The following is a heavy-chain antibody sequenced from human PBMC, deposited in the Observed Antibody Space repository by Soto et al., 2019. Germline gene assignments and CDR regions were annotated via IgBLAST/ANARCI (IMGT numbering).Heavy chain of an antibody. CDR3: ASRFLERLPTDYYGMDV. J-gene: IGHJ6*02. V-gene: IGHV4-31*03. CDR2: IYYSGST. Sequence: PSETLSLTCTVSGGSISSGGYYWSWIRQHPGKGLEWIGYIYYSGSTYYNPSLKSRVTISVDTSKNQFSLKLSSVTAADTAVYYCASRFLERLPTDYYGMDVWGQGTTVTVSS. CDR1: GGSISSGGYY. D-gene: IGHD3-3*01.